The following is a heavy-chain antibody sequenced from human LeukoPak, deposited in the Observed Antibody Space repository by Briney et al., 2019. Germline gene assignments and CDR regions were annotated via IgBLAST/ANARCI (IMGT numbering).Heavy chain of an antibody. D-gene: IGHD3-3*01. CDR2: INPSSGGT. CDR3: ATCPYYDFWSGYYYMDV. CDR1: GYTFTGYY. V-gene: IGHV1-2*02. J-gene: IGHJ6*03. Sequence: ASVKVSCKASGYTFTGYYMHWVRQAPGQGLEWMGWINPSSGGTNYAQKFQGRVTMTRDTSISTAYMGLSRLRSDDTAVYYCATCPYYDFWSGYYYMDVWGKGTTVTVSS.